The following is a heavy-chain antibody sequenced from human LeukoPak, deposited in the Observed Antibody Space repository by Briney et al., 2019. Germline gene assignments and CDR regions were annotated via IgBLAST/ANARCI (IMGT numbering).Heavy chain of an antibody. CDR2: ISAYNGNT. CDR1: GYTFTSYG. CDR3: ARACGGGSCYSNYYGMDV. Sequence: ASVKVSCKASGYTFTSYGISWVRQAPGQGLEWMGWISAYNGNTNYAQRLQGRVTMTTDTSTSTAYMELRSLRSAATAVYYCARACGGGSCYSNYYGMDVWGKGTTVTVSS. V-gene: IGHV1-18*04. J-gene: IGHJ6*04. D-gene: IGHD2-15*01.